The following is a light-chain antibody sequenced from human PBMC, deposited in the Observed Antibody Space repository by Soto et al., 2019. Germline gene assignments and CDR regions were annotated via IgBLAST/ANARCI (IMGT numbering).Light chain of an antibody. J-gene: IGLJ1*01. CDR1: SSDVGGYNY. V-gene: IGLV2-14*01. CDR2: DVT. Sequence: QSALTQPASVSGSPGQSITISCTGTSSDVGGYNYVSWYQQHPVKAPKLMIYDVTNRPSGVSDRFSGSKSGNTASLTISGLQAEDAADYSCSSYTSSSTPYVFGTGTKLTVL. CDR3: SSYTSSSTPYV.